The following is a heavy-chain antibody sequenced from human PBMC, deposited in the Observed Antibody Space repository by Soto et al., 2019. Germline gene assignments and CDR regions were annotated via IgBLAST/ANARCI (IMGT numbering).Heavy chain of an antibody. Sequence: ASVKVSCKASGYTFTGYGISWVRQAPGQGLEWMGWISAYNGNTNYAQKLQGRVTMTTDTSTSTAYMELRSLRSDDTAVYYCARTNPFTYYDFWSGYSGAFDIWGQGTMVPVSS. D-gene: IGHD3-3*01. V-gene: IGHV1-18*04. CDR1: GYTFTGYG. CDR2: ISAYNGNT. CDR3: ARTNPFTYYDFWSGYSGAFDI. J-gene: IGHJ3*02.